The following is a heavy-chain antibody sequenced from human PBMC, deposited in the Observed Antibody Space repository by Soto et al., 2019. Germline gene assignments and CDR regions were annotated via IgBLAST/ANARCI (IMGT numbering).Heavy chain of an antibody. J-gene: IGHJ4*02. CDR3: ARDRGSYALDY. CDR2: ISANNGNT. Sequence: QVQLVQSGAEVKKPGASVKVSCKASGYSFTSYGISWVRQAPGQGLEWMGWISANNGNTNYAQGSVTMTTDTSTSTAYMELRSLRSDDTAVYYCARDRGSYALDYWGQGTLVTVSS. V-gene: IGHV1-18*01. CDR1: GYSFTSYG. D-gene: IGHD1-26*01.